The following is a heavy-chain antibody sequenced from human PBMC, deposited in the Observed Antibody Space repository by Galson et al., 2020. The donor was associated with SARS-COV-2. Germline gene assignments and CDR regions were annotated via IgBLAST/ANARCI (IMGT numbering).Heavy chain of an antibody. D-gene: IGHD5-18*01. Sequence: NSGGSLRPSFAASGFPFSTYSLNWVRLAQGKGRGWFSSFSTSSMYTYYVNSVKGRFSISRDNPRNSLYLQMNSLRAEDTAVYYCARDEGIRGYNYGRLYYGMDVWGQGTTVTVSS. J-gene: IGHJ6*02. V-gene: IGHV3-21*01. CDR3: ARDEGIRGYNYGRLYYGMDV. CDR1: GFPFSTYS. CDR2: FSTSSMYT.